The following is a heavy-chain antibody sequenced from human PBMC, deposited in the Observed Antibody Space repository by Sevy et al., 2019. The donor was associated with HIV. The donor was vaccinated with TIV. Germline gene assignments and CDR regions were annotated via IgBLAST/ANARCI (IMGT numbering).Heavy chain of an antibody. J-gene: IGHJ4*02. CDR2: IYWNDDK. Sequence: SGPTLVNPTQTLTLTCTFSGFSLSTSGVGVGWIRQPPGKALEWLALIYWNDDKRYSQSLKSRRTITKETSKNQVVLTMTSMDPVDTATYYCAHRPSYGGPWGPFDYWGQGTLVTVSS. V-gene: IGHV2-5*01. CDR3: AHRPSYGGPWGPFDY. CDR1: GFSLSTSGVG. D-gene: IGHD2-21*01.